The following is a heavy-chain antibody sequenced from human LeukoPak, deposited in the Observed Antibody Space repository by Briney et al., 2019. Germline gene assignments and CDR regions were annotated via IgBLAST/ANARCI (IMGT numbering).Heavy chain of an antibody. V-gene: IGHV1-24*01. D-gene: IGHD3-10*01. CDR3: ATDYPKWFDRRRCMDV. J-gene: IGHJ6*02. CDR2: FDPEDGET. Sequence: ASVKVSCKVSGYTLTELSMHWVRQAPGKGLEWMGGFDPEDGETIYAQKFQGRVTMTEDTSTDTAYMELSSLRSEDTAVYYCATDYPKWFDRRRCMDVWGQGTTVTVSS. CDR1: GYTLTELS.